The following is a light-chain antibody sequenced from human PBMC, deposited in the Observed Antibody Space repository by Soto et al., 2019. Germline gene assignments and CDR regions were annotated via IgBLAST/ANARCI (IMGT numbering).Light chain of an antibody. CDR2: EIS. CDR1: QGVGNS. CDR3: LQHTSYPFT. Sequence: DIQMTQSPSSLSASAGDRVTITCRASQGVGNSLDWYQQNPGKAPKRLIYEISSLQTGVPSRFSGTGSGTEFTLTISGLQPEDFATYYCLQHTSYPFTFGPGTKVDIK. V-gene: IGKV1-17*01. J-gene: IGKJ3*01.